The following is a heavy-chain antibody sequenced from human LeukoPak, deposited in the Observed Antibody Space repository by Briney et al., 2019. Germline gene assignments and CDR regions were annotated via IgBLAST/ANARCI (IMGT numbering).Heavy chain of an antibody. CDR1: GFTVSSDY. CDR2: IYRDGST. D-gene: IGHD3-10*01. Sequence: GGSLRLSCAACGFTVSSDYMSWVRQAPGKGLEWVSDIYRDGSTYYADSVKGRFTISRDNSRNTLYLQMNSIRADDTAMYYCARDGSGHVFDYWGQGTLVIVSS. CDR3: ARDGSGHVFDY. V-gene: IGHV3-66*01. J-gene: IGHJ4*02.